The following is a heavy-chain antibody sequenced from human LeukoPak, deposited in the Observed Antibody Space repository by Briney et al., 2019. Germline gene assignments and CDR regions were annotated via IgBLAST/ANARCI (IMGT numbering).Heavy chain of an antibody. CDR2: IYYSGST. Sequence: SETLSLTCTVSGGSISSSSYYWGWIRQPPGKGLEWIGYIYYSGSTNYNPSLKSRVTISVDTSKNQFSLKLSSVTAADTAVYYCARISDHLTGDHVNYYYGMDVWGQGTTVTVSS. D-gene: IGHD7-27*01. CDR3: ARISDHLTGDHVNYYYGMDV. V-gene: IGHV4-61*05. J-gene: IGHJ6*02. CDR1: GGSISSSSYY.